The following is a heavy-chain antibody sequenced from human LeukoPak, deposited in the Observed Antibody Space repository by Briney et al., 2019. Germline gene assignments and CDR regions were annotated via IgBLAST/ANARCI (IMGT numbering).Heavy chain of an antibody. CDR2: ISAYNGNT. Sequence: ASVKVSCKASGYTFTSYGISWVRQAPGQGLEWMGWISAYNGNTNYAQKLQGRVTMTTDISTSTAYMELRSLRSDDTAVYYCARTVVVPAATLVGYYYYGMDVWGQGTTVTVSS. CDR1: GYTFTSYG. D-gene: IGHD2-2*01. V-gene: IGHV1-18*01. CDR3: ARTVVVPAATLVGYYYYGMDV. J-gene: IGHJ6*02.